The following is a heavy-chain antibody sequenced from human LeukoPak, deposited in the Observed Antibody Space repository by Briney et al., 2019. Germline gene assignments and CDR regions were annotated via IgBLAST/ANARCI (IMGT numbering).Heavy chain of an antibody. CDR3: ARDPSGGWYVFDY. D-gene: IGHD6-19*01. J-gene: IGHJ4*02. V-gene: IGHV1-2*04. Sequence: SVKVSCKASGYTFTGYYMHWVRQAPGQGLEWMGWINPNSGGTNYAQKFQGWVTMTRDTSISTAYMELSRLRSDDTVVYYCARDPSGGWYVFDYWGQGTLVTVPS. CDR1: GYTFTGYY. CDR2: INPNSGGT.